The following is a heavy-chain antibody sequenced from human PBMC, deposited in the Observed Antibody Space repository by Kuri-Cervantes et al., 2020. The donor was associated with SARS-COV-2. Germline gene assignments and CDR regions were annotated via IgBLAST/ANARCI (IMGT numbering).Heavy chain of an antibody. Sequence: KVSCKASGYTFTGYYMHWVRQASGKGLEWVGRIRSKANSYATAYAASVKGRFTISRDDSKNTAYLQMNSLKTEDTAVYYCTSRTMDVWGQGTTVTVSS. CDR2: IRSKANSYAT. J-gene: IGHJ6*02. CDR1: GYTFTGYY. CDR3: TSRTMDV. V-gene: IGHV3-73*01.